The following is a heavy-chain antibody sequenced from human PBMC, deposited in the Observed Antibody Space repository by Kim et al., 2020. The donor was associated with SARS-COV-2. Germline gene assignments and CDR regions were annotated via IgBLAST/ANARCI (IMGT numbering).Heavy chain of an antibody. J-gene: IGHJ5*02. V-gene: IGHV3-73*01. CDR2: T. CDR3: TRLRGDYNTGT. D-gene: IGHD4-17*01. Sequence: TAYAASVKGRFTISRDDSKNTAYLQMNSLKTEDTAVYYCTRLRGDYNTGTWGQGTLVTVSS.